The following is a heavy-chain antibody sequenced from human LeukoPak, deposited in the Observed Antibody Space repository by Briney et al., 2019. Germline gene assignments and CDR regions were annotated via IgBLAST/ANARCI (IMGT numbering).Heavy chain of an antibody. CDR3: AREIKDSYGHYFDY. J-gene: IGHJ4*02. V-gene: IGHV4-38-2*02. CDR2: IYHSGST. CDR1: GYSISSAYY. D-gene: IGHD5-18*01. Sequence: SETLSLTCTVSGYSISSAYYWGWIRQPPGKGLEWIGTIYHSGSTDYNPSLKSRVTISLDTFKNQFSLKLSSVTAADTAVYYCAREIKDSYGHYFDYWGQGTLVTVSS.